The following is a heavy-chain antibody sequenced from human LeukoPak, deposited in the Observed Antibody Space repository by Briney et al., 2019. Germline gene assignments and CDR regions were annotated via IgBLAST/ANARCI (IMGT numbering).Heavy chain of an antibody. CDR1: GYTFTSYA. CDR2: INTNTGNP. D-gene: IGHD6-19*01. V-gene: IGHV7-4-1*02. Sequence: VASVKVSCKASGYTFTSYAMNWVRQAPGQGLEWMGWINTNTGNPTYAQGFTGRFVFSLDTSVSTAYLQISSLKAEDTAVYYCARAGDSGGWYFFDYWGQGTLVTVSS. CDR3: ARAGDSGGWYFFDY. J-gene: IGHJ4*02.